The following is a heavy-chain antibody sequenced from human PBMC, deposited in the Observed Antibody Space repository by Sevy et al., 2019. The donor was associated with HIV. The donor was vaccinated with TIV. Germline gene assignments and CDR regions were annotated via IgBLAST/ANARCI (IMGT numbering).Heavy chain of an antibody. CDR2: ISDDSRYI. CDR3: ARDFTIFGVVSGIDY. J-gene: IGHJ4*01. V-gene: IGHV3-21*04. D-gene: IGHD3-3*01. CDR1: GFNFRTYS. Sequence: GGCLRLSCAASGFNFRTYSMNWVRQAPGKGLEWLSSISDDSRYIYYSDSVKGRLTISKANAKNFLFLQMNNLRVEDTAIYYCARDFTIFGVVSGIDYWGQGNLVTASS.